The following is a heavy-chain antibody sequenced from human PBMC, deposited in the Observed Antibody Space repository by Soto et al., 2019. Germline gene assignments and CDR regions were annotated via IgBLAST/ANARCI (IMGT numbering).Heavy chain of an antibody. CDR3: ARSRKWELATIDY. D-gene: IGHD1-26*01. Sequence: GASVKVSCKASGGTFSSYTISWVRQAPGQGLEWMGRIIPIPGIANYAQKFQGRVTITADKSTSTAYMELSSLRSEDTAVYYCARSRKWELATIDYWGQGTLVTVSS. CDR1: GGTFSSYT. V-gene: IGHV1-69*02. CDR2: IIPIPGIA. J-gene: IGHJ4*02.